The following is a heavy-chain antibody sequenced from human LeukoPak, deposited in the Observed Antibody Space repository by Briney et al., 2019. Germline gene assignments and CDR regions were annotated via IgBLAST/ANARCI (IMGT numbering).Heavy chain of an antibody. CDR3: AKGWTAVGS. V-gene: IGHV3-23*01. J-gene: IGHJ5*02. D-gene: IGHD1-26*01. CDR2: ISGGSEST. CDR1: GFTFSIYA. Sequence: PGGSLRLSCVAPGFTFSIYAMTWVRQAPGKGLEWVSGISGGSESTYYAESVKGRFTISRDNSKNTLYMEMNNLRGADTAVYYCAKGWTAVGSWGQGTRVTVSS.